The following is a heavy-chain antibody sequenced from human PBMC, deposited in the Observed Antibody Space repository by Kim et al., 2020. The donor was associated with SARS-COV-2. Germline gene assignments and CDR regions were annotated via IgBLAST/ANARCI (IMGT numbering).Heavy chain of an antibody. CDR2: IKSKTDGGTT. CDR3: TTDLMVTRRRRGPDAFDI. J-gene: IGHJ3*02. Sequence: GGSLRLSCAASGFTFSNAWMSWVRQAPGKGLEWVGRIKSKTDGGTTDYAAPVKGRFTISRDDSKNTLYLQMNSLKTEDTAVYYCTTDLMVTRRRRGPDAFDIWGQGTMVTVSS. CDR1: GFTFSNAW. V-gene: IGHV3-15*01. D-gene: IGHD2-21*02.